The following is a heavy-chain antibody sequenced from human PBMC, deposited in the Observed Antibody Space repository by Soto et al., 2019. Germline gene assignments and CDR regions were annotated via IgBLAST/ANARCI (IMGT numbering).Heavy chain of an antibody. CDR2: MAYDGSNE. CDR3: ARDGDNSGWFCPAY. D-gene: IGHD6-19*01. V-gene: IGHV3-30-3*01. CDR1: GFSFSTSA. J-gene: IGHJ4*02. Sequence: QVQLVKSGGGVVQPGRSLRLSCAASGFSFSTSAMHWVRQAPGKGLEWVAVMAYDGSNEFYADSVKGRFTISRDNSKNTLYLQMSSLRVEDTAVYYCARDGDNSGWFCPAYWGLGTLATVSS.